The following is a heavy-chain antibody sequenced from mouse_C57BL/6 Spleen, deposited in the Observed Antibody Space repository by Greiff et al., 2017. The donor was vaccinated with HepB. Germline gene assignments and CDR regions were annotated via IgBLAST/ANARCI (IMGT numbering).Heavy chain of an antibody. D-gene: IGHD2-1*01. CDR3: ARSLYGNYAFDY. V-gene: IGHV1-81*01. CDR1: GYTFTSYG. CDR2: IYPRSGNT. Sequence: VQLQQSGAELARPGASVKLSCKASGYTFTSYGISWVKQRTGQGLEWIGEIYPRSGNTYYNEKFKGKATLTADKSSSTAYMELRSLTSEDSAVYFCARSLYGNYAFDYWGQGTTLTVSS. J-gene: IGHJ2*01.